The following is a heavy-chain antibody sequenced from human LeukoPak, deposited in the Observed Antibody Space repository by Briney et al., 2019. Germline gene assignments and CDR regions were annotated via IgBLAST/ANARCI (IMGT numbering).Heavy chain of an antibody. V-gene: IGHV3-7*01. J-gene: IGHJ1*01. CDR2: IKQDGSEK. D-gene: IGHD6-19*01. CDR1: GFTFSSYW. Sequence: GGSLRLSCAASGFTFSSYWMSWVRQAPGKGLEWVANIKQDGSEKYYVDSVKGRFTISRDNAKNSLYLQMNSLRAEDTAVYYCARDDRYSSGWYTGEYFQHWGQGTLVTVSS. CDR3: ARDDRYSSGWYTGEYFQH.